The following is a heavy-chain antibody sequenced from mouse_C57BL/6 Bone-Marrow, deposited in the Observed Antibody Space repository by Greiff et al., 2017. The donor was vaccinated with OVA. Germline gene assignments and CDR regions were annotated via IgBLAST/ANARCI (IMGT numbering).Heavy chain of an antibody. Sequence: EVQLQQSGAELVRPGASVKLSCTASGFNIKDDYMHWVKQRPEQGLEWIGWIDPENGDTEYASKFQGKATITADTSSNTAYLQLSSLTSDDTAVYYCTTWDYGSSSFAYWGQGTLVTVSA. V-gene: IGHV14-4*01. CDR2: IDPENGDT. CDR3: TTWDYGSSSFAY. D-gene: IGHD1-1*01. CDR1: GFNIKDDY. J-gene: IGHJ3*01.